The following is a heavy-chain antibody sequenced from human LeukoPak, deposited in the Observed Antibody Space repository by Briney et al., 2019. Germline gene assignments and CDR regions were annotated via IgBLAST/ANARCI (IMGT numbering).Heavy chain of an antibody. CDR2: ISSSSSTI. V-gene: IGHV3-48*04. CDR1: GFTSSSYS. J-gene: IGHJ4*02. D-gene: IGHD6-13*01. Sequence: GGSLRPSCAASGFTSSSYSMNWVRQAPGKGLEWVSYISSSSSTIYYADSVKGRFTISRDNAKNSLYLQMNSLRAEDTAVYFCARDASPTSSWYGYYFDFWGQGTLVAVSS. CDR3: ARDASPTSSWYGYYFDF.